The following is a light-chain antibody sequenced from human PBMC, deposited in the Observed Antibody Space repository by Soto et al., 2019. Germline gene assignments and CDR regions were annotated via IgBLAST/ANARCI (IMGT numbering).Light chain of an antibody. J-gene: IGKJ2*01. Sequence: EVVLTQSPVTVSLSPGERATLSCRASQFVASNSLAWYQQKPGQAPRVVIYDASNRATGIPDRFSGSGSGTDFTLTISRLEPEDFAVYYCQQYGSSPRTFDQGTKLEIK. CDR2: DAS. CDR1: QFVASNS. V-gene: IGKV3-20*01. CDR3: QQYGSSPRT.